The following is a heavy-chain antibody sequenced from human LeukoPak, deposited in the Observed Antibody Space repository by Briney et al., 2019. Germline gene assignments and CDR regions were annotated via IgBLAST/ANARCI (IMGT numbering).Heavy chain of an antibody. CDR3: ARIKWAVVND. V-gene: IGHV1-2*02. CDR1: GYTFTDYD. D-gene: IGHD5-12*01. J-gene: IGHJ4*02. Sequence: ASVKVSCKASGYTFTDYDIHWVRQTSGQGLEWLGWINPNSGDTNYAQNFQGRVTMTRDTSINTAYMELSSLRSDDTAVYYCARIKWAVVNDWGQGTLVTVSS. CDR2: INPNSGDT.